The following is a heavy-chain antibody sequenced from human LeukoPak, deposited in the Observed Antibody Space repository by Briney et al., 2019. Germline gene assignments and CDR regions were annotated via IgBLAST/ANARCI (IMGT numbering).Heavy chain of an antibody. V-gene: IGHV1-69*13. CDR2: IIPIFGTA. Sequence: WASVKVSCKASGGTFSSYAISWVRQAPGQGLEWMGGIIPIFGTANYAQKFQGRVTITADESTSTAYMELSSLRSEDTAVYYCARKHRKYDILTGLNYYYGMDVWGQGTTVTVSS. CDR1: GGTFSSYA. J-gene: IGHJ6*02. CDR3: ARKHRKYDILTGLNYYYGMDV. D-gene: IGHD3-9*01.